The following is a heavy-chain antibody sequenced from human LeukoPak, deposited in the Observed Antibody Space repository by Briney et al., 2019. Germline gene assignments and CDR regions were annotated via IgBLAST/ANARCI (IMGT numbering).Heavy chain of an antibody. Sequence: AGGSLRLSCAASGFTYSSYAMNWVRQAPGKGLEWVSYISSSGSTIYYADSVKGRFTIPRDNAKNSLYLQMNSLRAEDTAVYYCARELYGDYDAFDIWGQGTMVTVSS. CDR3: ARELYGDYDAFDI. CDR1: GFTYSSYA. D-gene: IGHD4-17*01. CDR2: ISSSGSTI. V-gene: IGHV3-48*03. J-gene: IGHJ3*02.